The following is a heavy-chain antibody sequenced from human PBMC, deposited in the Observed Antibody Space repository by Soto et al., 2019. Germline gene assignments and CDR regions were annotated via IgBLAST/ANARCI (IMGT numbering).Heavy chain of an antibody. V-gene: IGHV1-18*01. CDR1: GYTFTSYG. Sequence: QVQLVQSGAEVKKPGASVKVSCKASGYTFTSYGITWVRQAPGQGLEWMGWISAYNDNTNYAQKLQGRVTMTTDTSMRKAYMELRSLRSDDTAVYYCARATRARDAFDIWGQGTMVTVSS. D-gene: IGHD5-12*01. CDR3: ARATRARDAFDI. J-gene: IGHJ3*02. CDR2: ISAYNDNT.